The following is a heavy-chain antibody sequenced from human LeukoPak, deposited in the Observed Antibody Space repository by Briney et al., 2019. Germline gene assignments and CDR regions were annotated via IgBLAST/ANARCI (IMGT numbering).Heavy chain of an antibody. J-gene: IGHJ4*02. CDR2: ISGSGGIT. V-gene: IGHV3-23*01. CDR3: AKLRTVGATRGGFDY. Sequence: GGSLRLSCAASGFTFSSYAMSWVRQAPGKGLEWVSAISGSGGITSYADSVKGRFTISRDNSKNTLYLQMNSLRAEDTAVYYCAKLRTVGATRGGFDYWGQGTLVTVSS. D-gene: IGHD1-26*01. CDR1: GFTFSSYA.